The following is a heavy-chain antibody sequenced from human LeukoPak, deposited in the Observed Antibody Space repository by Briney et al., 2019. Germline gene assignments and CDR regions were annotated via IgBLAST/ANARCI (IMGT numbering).Heavy chain of an antibody. CDR1: GGSISSGDYY. CDR2: IYYSGST. Sequence: SETLSLTCTVSGGSISSGDYYWSWIRQPPGKGLEWIGYIYYSGSTYYNPSLKSRVTISVDTSKNQFSLKLSSVTAADTAVYYCARGSYCSSTSCYQMDVWGKGTTVTVSS. D-gene: IGHD2-2*01. J-gene: IGHJ6*04. V-gene: IGHV4-30-4*08. CDR3: ARGSYCSSTSCYQMDV.